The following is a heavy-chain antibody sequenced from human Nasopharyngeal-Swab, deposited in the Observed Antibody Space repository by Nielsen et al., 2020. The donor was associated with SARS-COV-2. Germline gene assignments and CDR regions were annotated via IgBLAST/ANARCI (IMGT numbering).Heavy chain of an antibody. CDR2: IDPSDSYT. D-gene: IGHD2-2*02. CDR1: GYSSTSYW. CDR3: ARHEIPYYYMDV. Sequence: GESLKISCKGSGYSSTSYWISWVRQMPGKGLEWMGRIDPSDSYTNYSPSFQGHATISADKSISTSYLQWSSLKASDTAMHYCARHEIPYYYMDVWGKGTTVTVSS. J-gene: IGHJ6*03. V-gene: IGHV5-10-1*01.